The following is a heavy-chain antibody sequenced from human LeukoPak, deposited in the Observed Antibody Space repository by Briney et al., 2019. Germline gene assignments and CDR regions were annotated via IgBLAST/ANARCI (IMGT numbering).Heavy chain of an antibody. CDR3: ARDHGIAVAGDYYYGMDV. J-gene: IGHJ6*02. Sequence: SGTLSLTCAVSGGSISSSNWWSWVRQPPGKGLEWIGEIYHSGSTNYNPSLKSRVTISVDKSKNQFSLKLSSVTAADTAVYYCARDHGIAVAGDYYYGMDVWGQGTTVTVSS. D-gene: IGHD6-19*01. CDR1: GGSISSSNW. V-gene: IGHV4-4*02. CDR2: IYHSGST.